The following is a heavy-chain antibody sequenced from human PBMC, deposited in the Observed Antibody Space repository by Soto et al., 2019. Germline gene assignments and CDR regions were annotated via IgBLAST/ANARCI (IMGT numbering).Heavy chain of an antibody. Sequence: PGGSLRLSCAASGFTFSSYAMHWVRQAPGKGLEWVAVISYDGSNKYYADSVKGRFTISRDNSKNTLYLQMNSLRAEDTAIYYCAKAITNRLRVVEYWGQGTQVTVSS. CDR2: ISYDGSNK. V-gene: IGHV3-30-3*01. J-gene: IGHJ4*02. CDR3: AKAITNRLRVVEY. D-gene: IGHD4-17*01. CDR1: GFTFSSYA.